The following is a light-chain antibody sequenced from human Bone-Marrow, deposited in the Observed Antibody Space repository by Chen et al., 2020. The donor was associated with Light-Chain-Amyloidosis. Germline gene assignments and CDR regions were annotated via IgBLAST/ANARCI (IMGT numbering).Light chain of an antibody. CDR1: QAISNY. Sequence: DIQMTQSPSSLSASVGDRVTITCQASQAISNYLNWYQQKPGKAPDLLIYDASSLESGVPSRFSGSGSGTEFTLTISSLQPDDFATYYCQQYNSYWTFGQGTKVEIK. V-gene: IGKV1-5*01. CDR3: QQYNSYWT. J-gene: IGKJ1*01. CDR2: DAS.